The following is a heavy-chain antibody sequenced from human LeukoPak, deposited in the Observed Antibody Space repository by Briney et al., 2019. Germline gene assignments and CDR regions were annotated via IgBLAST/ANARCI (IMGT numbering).Heavy chain of an antibody. V-gene: IGHV1-69*05. CDR3: AEVGNSGFDY. D-gene: IGHD4-23*01. CDR2: IIPIFGTA. CDR1: GGTFSSYA. J-gene: IGHJ4*02. Sequence: SVRVSCKASGGTFSSYAISWVRQAPGQGLEWMGRIIPIFGTANYAQKFQGRVTITTDESTSTAYMELSSLRSEDTAVYYCAEVGNSGFDYWGQGTLVTVSS.